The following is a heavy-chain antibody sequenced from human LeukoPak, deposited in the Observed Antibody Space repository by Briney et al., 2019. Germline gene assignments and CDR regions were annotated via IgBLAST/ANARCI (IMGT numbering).Heavy chain of an antibody. CDR3: ARGRYYGMDV. CDR2: INSDGSST. CDR1: GFTFNSYW. V-gene: IGHV3-74*01. J-gene: IGHJ6*02. Sequence: GGSPRLSCAASGFTFNSYWMHWVRQAPGKGLVWVSRINSDGSSTTYADSVKGRFTISRDNAKNTLYLQMNSLRAEDTAVYYCARGRYYGMDVWGQGTTVTVSS.